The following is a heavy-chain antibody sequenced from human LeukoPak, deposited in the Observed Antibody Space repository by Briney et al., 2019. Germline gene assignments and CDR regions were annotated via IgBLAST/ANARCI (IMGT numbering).Heavy chain of an antibody. CDR3: ARDKRLDGMDV. CDR2: FFPSGST. Sequence: PSETLSLTCTVSGGSISTYYWSWLRQPAGKGLELIGRFFPSGSTNYNPSLETRVTMSVDTSKNQFSLRLSSVTAADTAIYYCARDKRLDGMDVWGQGTTVTVSS. J-gene: IGHJ6*02. D-gene: IGHD6-25*01. V-gene: IGHV4-4*07. CDR1: GGSISTYY.